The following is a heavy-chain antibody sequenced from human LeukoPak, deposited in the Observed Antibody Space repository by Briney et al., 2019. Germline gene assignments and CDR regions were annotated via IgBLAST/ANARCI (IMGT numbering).Heavy chain of an antibody. CDR1: GFTFDDYA. CDR2: ISWNSGSI. Sequence: GGSLRLSCAASGFTFDDYAMHWVRQAPGKGLEWVSGISWNSGSIGYADSVKGRFTISRDNAKNSLYLQMNSLRAEDTAVYYCARDGTVPLDYWGQGTLVTVSS. J-gene: IGHJ4*02. D-gene: IGHD4-11*01. CDR3: ARDGTVPLDY. V-gene: IGHV3-9*01.